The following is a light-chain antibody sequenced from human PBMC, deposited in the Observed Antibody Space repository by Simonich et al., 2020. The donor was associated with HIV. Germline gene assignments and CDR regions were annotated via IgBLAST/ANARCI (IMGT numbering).Light chain of an antibody. CDR1: QSVSSY. J-gene: IGKJ2*02. V-gene: IGKV3-11*01. Sequence: EIVLTQSPATLSLSPGERVTLSCRASQSVSSYLSWYQQKPRQAPRLLVYAASNRATGIPARFSGSGSGTNFTLTISSLQSEDFAVYYCQHYNSWPPMCTFGQGTKLEIK. CDR2: AAS. CDR3: QHYNSWPPMCT.